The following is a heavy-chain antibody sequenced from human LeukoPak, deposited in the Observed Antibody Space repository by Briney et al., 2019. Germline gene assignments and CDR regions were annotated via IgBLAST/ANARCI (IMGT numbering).Heavy chain of an antibody. J-gene: IGHJ4*02. Sequence: SETLSLTCTVSGGSISSSYWSWIRQPPGKGLEWIGYIYDSGTTNYNPSLKSRVTISVDTSKNQFSLELGSVTAADTAVYYCARGGLWWFDYWGQGTLVTVSS. D-gene: IGHD2-21*01. CDR3: ARGGLWWFDY. CDR1: GGSISSSY. CDR2: IYDSGTT. V-gene: IGHV4-59*01.